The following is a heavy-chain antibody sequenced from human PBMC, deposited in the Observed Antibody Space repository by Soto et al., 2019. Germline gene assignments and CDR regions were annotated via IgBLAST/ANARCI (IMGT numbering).Heavy chain of an antibody. D-gene: IGHD1-1*01. CDR2: IYPGDSDT. CDR3: ARHAGTTYYYYGMDV. V-gene: IGHV5-51*01. Sequence: GESLKISCKGSGYSLTSSWIGWVRRMPGKGLEWMGIIYPGDSDTRYSPSFQGQVTISADKSISTAYLQWSSLKASDTAMYYCARHAGTTYYYYGMDVWGQGTTVTVSS. CDR1: GYSLTSSW. J-gene: IGHJ6*02.